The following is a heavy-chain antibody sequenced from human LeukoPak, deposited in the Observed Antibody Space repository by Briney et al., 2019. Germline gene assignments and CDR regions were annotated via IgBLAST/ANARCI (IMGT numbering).Heavy chain of an antibody. D-gene: IGHD3-22*01. Sequence: GESLKISCKGSGYSFTSYWIGWVRQMPGKGLEWMEIIYPGDSDTRYSPSLQGQVTISADKSISTAYLQWSSLKASDTAMYYCASNYDSSGYPDAFDIWGQGTMVTVSS. V-gene: IGHV5-51*01. CDR2: IYPGDSDT. CDR3: ASNYDSSGYPDAFDI. J-gene: IGHJ3*02. CDR1: GYSFTSYW.